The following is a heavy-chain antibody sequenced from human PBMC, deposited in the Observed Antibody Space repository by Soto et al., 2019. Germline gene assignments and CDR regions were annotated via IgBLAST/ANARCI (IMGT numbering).Heavy chain of an antibody. J-gene: IGHJ5*02. CDR3: AKDPDPYYYDSSGGGWFDP. D-gene: IGHD3-22*01. CDR2: ISGSGGST. V-gene: IGHV3-23*01. CDR1: GFTFSSYA. Sequence: SLSCAASGFTFSSYAMSWVRQAPGKGLEWVSAISGSGGSTYYADSVKGRFTISRDNSKNTLYLQMNSLRAEDTAVYYCAKDPDPYYYDSSGGGWFDPWGQGTLVTVSS.